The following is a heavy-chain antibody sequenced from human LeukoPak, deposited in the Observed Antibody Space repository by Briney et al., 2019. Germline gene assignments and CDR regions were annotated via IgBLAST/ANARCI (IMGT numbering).Heavy chain of an antibody. CDR2: INAGNGNT. CDR1: GHTFTTYA. CDR3: ARIGYYDSSGPPRDY. V-gene: IGHV1-3*01. J-gene: IGHJ4*02. Sequence: ASVKVSCKASGHTFTTYAMHWVRQAPGQRLEWMGWINAGNGNTKYSQKFQGRVTITRDTSASTAYMELSSLRSEDTAVYYCARIGYYDSSGPPRDYWGQGTLVTVSS. D-gene: IGHD3-22*01.